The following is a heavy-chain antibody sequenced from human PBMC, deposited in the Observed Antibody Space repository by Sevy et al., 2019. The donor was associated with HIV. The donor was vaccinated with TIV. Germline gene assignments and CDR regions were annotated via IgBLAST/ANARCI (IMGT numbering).Heavy chain of an antibody. CDR2: VTSDGTT. J-gene: IGHJ4*02. Sequence: GGSLRLSCAASGLTLTTTGMSWVRQAPGKGLEWVAGVTSDGTTYYADYVRDRFTASRDNTKNTLYLQQNSLRADATAECYGAGGDKPMITDLDYWGQGTLVTVSS. V-gene: IGHV3-23*01. CDR1: GLTLTTTG. D-gene: IGHD3-16*01. CDR3: AGGDKPMITDLDY.